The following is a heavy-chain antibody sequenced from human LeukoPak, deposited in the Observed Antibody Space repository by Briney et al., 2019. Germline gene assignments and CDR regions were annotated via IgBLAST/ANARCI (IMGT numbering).Heavy chain of an antibody. D-gene: IGHD4-11*01. J-gene: IGHJ6*01. V-gene: IGHV3-33*01. Sequence: PGRSLRLSCAASGFTFSSYGMREGRQAPGKRVEWGAAIWFDGSNKYYADSVKGRFPTSRDNSRNTLYLQLNSLRAQATAVYYCASVNDYGNNHYGMDVSGEGRTVTLSS. CDR1: GFTFSSYG. CDR2: IWFDGSNK. CDR3: ASVNDYGNNHYGMDV.